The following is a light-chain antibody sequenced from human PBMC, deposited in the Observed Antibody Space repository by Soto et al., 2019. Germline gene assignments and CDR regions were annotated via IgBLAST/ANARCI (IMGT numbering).Light chain of an antibody. CDR2: DAS. CDR3: QQFNNYPLT. V-gene: IGKV3-20*01. CDR1: QRISNSY. Sequence: EIVLTQSPGTLSLSPGEGATLSCRASQRISNSYLAWYQQKPGQAPRLLLYDASSRATGIPDRVSGSGSGTDFTLTISSLQPEDFATYYCQQFNNYPLTFGGGTKVDIK. J-gene: IGKJ4*01.